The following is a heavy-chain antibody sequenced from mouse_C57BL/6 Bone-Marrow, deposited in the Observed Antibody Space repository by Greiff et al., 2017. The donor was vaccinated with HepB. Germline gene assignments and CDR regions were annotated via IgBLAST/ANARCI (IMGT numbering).Heavy chain of an antibody. D-gene: IGHD4-1*02. CDR1: GYTFTNYW. V-gene: IGHV1-63*01. CDR2: IYPGGGYT. CDR3: ARSQLAAWFAY. Sequence: VQLQQSGAELVRPGTSVKMSCKASGYTFTNYWIGWAKQRPGHGLEWIGDIYPGGGYTNYNEKFKGKATLTADKSSSTAYMQFSSLTSEDSAIYYCARSQLAAWFAYWGQGTLVTVSA. J-gene: IGHJ3*01.